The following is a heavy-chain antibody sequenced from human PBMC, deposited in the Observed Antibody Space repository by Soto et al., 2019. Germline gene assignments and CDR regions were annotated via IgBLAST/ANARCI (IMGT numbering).Heavy chain of an antibody. J-gene: IGHJ4*02. CDR1: GFTFSSYD. CDR3: VIRVSGNYDY. V-gene: IGHV3-64*01. CDR2: ISSNGGNT. D-gene: IGHD1-7*01. Sequence: EVQLAESGGGMVQPGGSLRLSCVASGFTFSSYDMHWVRQAPGKGLEYVSSISSNGGNTYYGNSVNGRFTISRDYSKNTLYLQMGSLRAEDMAVYYCVIRVSGNYDYWGEGTLVIVSS.